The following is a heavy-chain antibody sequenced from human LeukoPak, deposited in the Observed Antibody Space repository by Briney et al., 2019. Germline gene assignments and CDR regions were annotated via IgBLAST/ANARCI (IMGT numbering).Heavy chain of an antibody. D-gene: IGHD3-10*01. CDR3: AREQTGFGELDY. CDR2: ISSSGSTI. V-gene: IGHV3-48*03. CDR1: GFTFSSYE. Sequence: GGSLRLSCAASGFTFSSYEMNRVRQAPGKGLEWVSYISSSGSTIYYADSVKGRFTISRDNAKNSLYLQMNSLRAEDTAVYYCAREQTGFGELDYWGQGTLVTVSS. J-gene: IGHJ4*02.